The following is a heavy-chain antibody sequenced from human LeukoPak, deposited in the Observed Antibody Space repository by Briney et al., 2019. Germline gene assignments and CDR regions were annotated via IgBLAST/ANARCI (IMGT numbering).Heavy chain of an antibody. Sequence: GESLQISCKGSGYSFTSYWIGWVRQLPGKGLEWVGIIYPGDSDTRYSPSFQGQVTISADKSISTAYLQWSSLKASDTAMYYCAIGYYDSSGYYYFDYWGQGTLVTVSS. CDR2: IYPGDSDT. J-gene: IGHJ4*02. CDR1: GYSFTSYW. D-gene: IGHD3-22*01. V-gene: IGHV5-51*01. CDR3: AIGYYDSSGYYYFDY.